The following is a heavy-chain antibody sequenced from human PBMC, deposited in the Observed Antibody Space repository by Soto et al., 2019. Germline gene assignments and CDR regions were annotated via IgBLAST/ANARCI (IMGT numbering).Heavy chain of an antibody. Sequence: PGGALRLSCAASGFTCSDYDMSWIRQAPGKGLEWVSYISSSGSTIYYADSVKGRFTISRDNAKNSLYLQMNSLRAEDTAVYYCARSIAAAGTDFDYWGQGTLVTVSS. V-gene: IGHV3-11*01. CDR1: GFTCSDYD. J-gene: IGHJ4*02. CDR2: ISSSGSTI. D-gene: IGHD6-13*01. CDR3: ARSIAAAGTDFDY.